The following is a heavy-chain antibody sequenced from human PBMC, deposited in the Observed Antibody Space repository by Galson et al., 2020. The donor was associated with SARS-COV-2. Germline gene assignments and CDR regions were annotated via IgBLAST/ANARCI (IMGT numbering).Heavy chain of an antibody. J-gene: IGHJ3*02. CDR2: ISRSGGST. V-gene: IGHV3-48*03. D-gene: IGHD6-13*01. Sequence: GGSLRLSCAASGFTFSSFEMDWVRQAPGKGLEWVSYISRSGGSTYYAASVKGRFTISRDNAENSLYLHMSSLRTEDTAVYYCVRDGERILQQLDAFDIWGQGTMVTVSS. CDR1: GFTFSSFE. CDR3: VRDGERILQQLDAFDI.